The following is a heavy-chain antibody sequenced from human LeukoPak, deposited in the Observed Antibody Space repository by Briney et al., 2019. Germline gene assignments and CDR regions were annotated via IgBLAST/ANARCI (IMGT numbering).Heavy chain of an antibody. CDR3: VRRDPGWNYFDY. CDR1: GGSINSHY. V-gene: IGHV4-59*08. Sequence: SETLSLACAVSGGSINSHYWSWIRQPPGKGLEWIGDIYYTGRNNYNPSLKSRVTISLDTSKNHLSLNLTSVLAADTAIYYCVRRDPGWNYFDYWGQGILVTVSS. D-gene: IGHD6-19*01. CDR2: IYYTGRN. J-gene: IGHJ4*02.